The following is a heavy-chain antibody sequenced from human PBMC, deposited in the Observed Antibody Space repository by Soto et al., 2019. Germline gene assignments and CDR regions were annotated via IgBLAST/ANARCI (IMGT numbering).Heavy chain of an antibody. J-gene: IGHJ4*02. CDR3: ARSRLITMVGGGRIDY. D-gene: IGHD3-10*01. CDR1: GGTFSSYA. V-gene: IGHV1-69*13. Sequence: GASVKVPCKASGGTFSSYAISWVRQAPGQGLEWMGGIIPIFGTANYAQKFQGRVTITADESTSTAYMELSSLRSEDTAVYYCARSRLITMVGGGRIDYWGQGTLVTVSS. CDR2: IIPIFGTA.